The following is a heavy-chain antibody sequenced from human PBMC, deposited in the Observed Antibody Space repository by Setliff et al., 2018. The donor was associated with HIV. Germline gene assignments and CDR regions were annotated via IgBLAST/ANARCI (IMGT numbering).Heavy chain of an antibody. CDR1: GGSFSGYF. V-gene: IGHV4-34*01. D-gene: IGHD3-22*01. Sequence: TSETLSLTCAVYGGSFSGYFWSWIRQPPGKGLEWIGEINHSGRTNYNPSLKSRVTISVDTSKNQFSLKLSSVTAADTAVYYCARHPYYYDSSGYHAPNWFDPWGQGTLVTVSS. J-gene: IGHJ5*02. CDR3: ARHPYYYDSSGYHAPNWFDP. CDR2: INHSGRT.